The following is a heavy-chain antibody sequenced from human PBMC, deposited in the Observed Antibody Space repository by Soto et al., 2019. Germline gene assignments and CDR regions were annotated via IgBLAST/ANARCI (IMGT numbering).Heavy chain of an antibody. CDR3: ARDRSPDTTTNYYDALDF. V-gene: IGHV3-7*01. D-gene: IGHD1-26*01. CDR2: IQQDGSVQ. J-gene: IGHJ3*01. CDR1: GFTFRTYW. Sequence: EVQLVESGGGLVQPGESLRLSCAASGFTFRTYWMTWVRQAPGKGLEWVANIQQDGSVQHYVDSVRGRFTISRDNAKNSLYLKMNSLRDDDTALYYCARDRSPDTTTNYYDALDFWGQGTMVTVSS.